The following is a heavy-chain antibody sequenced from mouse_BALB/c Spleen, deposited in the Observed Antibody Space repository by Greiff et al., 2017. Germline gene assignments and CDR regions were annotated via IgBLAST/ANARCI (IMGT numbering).Heavy chain of an antibody. J-gene: IGHJ4*01. V-gene: IGHV5-17*02. Sequence: DVKLVASGGGLVQPGGSRKLSCAASGFTFSSFGMHWVRQAPEKGLEWVAYISSGSSTIYYADTVKGRFTISRDNPKNTLFLQMTSLRSEDTAMYYCASNWVRYYYAMDYWGQGTSVTVSS. CDR2: ISSGSSTI. CDR3: ASNWVRYYYAMDY. D-gene: IGHD4-1*01. CDR1: GFTFSSFG.